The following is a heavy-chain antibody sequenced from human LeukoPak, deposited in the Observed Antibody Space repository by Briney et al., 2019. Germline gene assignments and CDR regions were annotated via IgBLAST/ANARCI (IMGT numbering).Heavy chain of an antibody. CDR3: ARGITVVRGVIKGGMDV. V-gene: IGHV1-69*04. J-gene: IGHJ6*02. CDR1: GGTFSSYA. CDR2: IIPILGIA. Sequence: SVKVSCKASGGTFSSYAISWVRQAPGQGLEWMGRIIPILGIANYAQKFQGRVTITADKSTSTAYMELSNLSSGDTAVYYCARGITVVRGVIKGGMDVWGQGTTVTVSS. D-gene: IGHD3-10*01.